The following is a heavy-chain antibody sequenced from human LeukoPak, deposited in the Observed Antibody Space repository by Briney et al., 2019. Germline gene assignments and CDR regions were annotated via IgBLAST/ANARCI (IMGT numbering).Heavy chain of an antibody. CDR1: VYTFTHSY. D-gene: IGHD3-10*01. J-gene: IGHJ4*02. V-gene: IGHV1-2*02. Sequence: ASVNVSFKPSVYTFTHSYIHWVRQAPGVGLQWMGWISPNNGDTKYAEDFQDRVTMTRDTSISTAYMELTGLTPDDTAVYYCVRSPIGASAYWGRGTLVTVSS. CDR2: ISPNNGDT. CDR3: VRSPIGASAY.